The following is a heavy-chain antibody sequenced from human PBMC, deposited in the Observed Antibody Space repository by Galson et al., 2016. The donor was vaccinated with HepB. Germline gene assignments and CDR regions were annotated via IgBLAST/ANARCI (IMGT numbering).Heavy chain of an antibody. J-gene: IGHJ4*02. CDR3: ARVMGQWLPYF. CDR2: TYPRDSDT. V-gene: IGHV5-51*01. CDR1: GYTFTDYW. Sequence: QSGAEVKKPGESLKISCETSGYTFTDYWIGWVRQLPGKGLEWMGITYPRDSDTRYSPSFHGQVTIPADKSISTLYLHWSSLKASDTAMYYCARVMGQWLPYFWGQGTLVTVSS. D-gene: IGHD6-19*01.